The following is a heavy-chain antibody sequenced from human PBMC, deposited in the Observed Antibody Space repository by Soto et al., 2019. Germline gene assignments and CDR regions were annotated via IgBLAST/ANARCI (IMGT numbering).Heavy chain of an antibody. D-gene: IGHD3-16*02. J-gene: IGHJ4*02. CDR2: INPSSGGT. Sequence: ASVKVSCKASGYTFTGYYMHWVRQAPGQGLEWMGWINPSSGGTNYAQKFQGWVTMTRDTSISTAYMELSRLRSDDTAVYYCVSGWMITYGGVIDYYFDYWGQGTLVTVPS. CDR1: GYTFTGYY. CDR3: VSGWMITYGGVIDYYFDY. V-gene: IGHV1-2*04.